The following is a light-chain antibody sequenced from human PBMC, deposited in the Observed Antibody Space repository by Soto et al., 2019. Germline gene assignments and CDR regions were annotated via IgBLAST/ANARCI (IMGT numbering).Light chain of an antibody. CDR1: QSISSW. CDR3: QQYNNFRT. Sequence: DIPMTQSPSTLSASVGDRVTITCRASQSISSWLAWYQQKAGKAPKLLIYDASRLESGVPSRFSGSGSGTEFTLTISSLQPDDFATYYCQQYNNFRTFGQGTKVEIK. CDR2: DAS. V-gene: IGKV1-5*01. J-gene: IGKJ1*01.